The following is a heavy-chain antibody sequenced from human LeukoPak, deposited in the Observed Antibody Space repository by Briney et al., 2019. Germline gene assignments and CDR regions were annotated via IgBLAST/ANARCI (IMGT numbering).Heavy chain of an antibody. CDR2: INPNSGGT. CDR1: GYTFTGYY. CDR3: ATPRDGYNYRTFNY. J-gene: IGHJ4*02. V-gene: IGHV1-2*02. D-gene: IGHD5-24*01. Sequence: GASVKVSCKASGYTFTGYYMHWVRQAPGQGLEWMGWINPNSGGTNYAQKFQGRVTMTRDTSISTAYMELSRLRSDDTAVYYCATPRDGYNYRTFNYWGQGTLVTVSS.